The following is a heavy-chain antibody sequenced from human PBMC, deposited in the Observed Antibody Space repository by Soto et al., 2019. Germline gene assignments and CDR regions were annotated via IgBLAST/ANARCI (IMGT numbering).Heavy chain of an antibody. CDR3: AYLPCSGGSCYWFSYSGMDV. CDR2: IYWHDDK. J-gene: IGHJ6*02. Sequence: QITLKESGPTLVKPTQTLTLTCTFSGFSLSTSGVGVAWIRQPPGKALEWLALIYWHDDKRYRPSLETRLTITKDTSKNQVVLTMTNMDSVDTATYYCAYLPCSGGSCYWFSYSGMDVWRQGTTVTVSS. CDR1: GFSLSTSGVG. V-gene: IGHV2-5*01. D-gene: IGHD2-15*01.